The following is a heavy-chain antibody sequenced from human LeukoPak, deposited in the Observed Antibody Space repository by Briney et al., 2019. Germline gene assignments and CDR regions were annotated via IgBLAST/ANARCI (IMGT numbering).Heavy chain of an antibody. J-gene: IGHJ6*02. CDR3: ARHDPMDV. CDR2: IYYSGST. CDR1: GGSISSGSYY. V-gene: IGHV4-39*01. Sequence: PSETLSLTCSVSGGSISSGSYYWAWIRQPPGAGLEYLGSIYYSGSTYYNPSLNSRVTISVDTSNNQLSLKLSSVTAADTAVYYCARHDPMDVWGQGTTVTVSS.